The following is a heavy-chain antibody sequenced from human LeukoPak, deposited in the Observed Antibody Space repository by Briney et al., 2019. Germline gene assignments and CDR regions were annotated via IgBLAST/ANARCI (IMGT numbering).Heavy chain of an antibody. CDR3: ARCMVRGNFYYMDV. CDR2: IYYSGRT. V-gene: IGHV4-39*01. CDR1: GGSISSSSYY. D-gene: IGHD3-10*01. Sequence: SETLSLTCTVSGGSISSSSYYWGWIRQPPGKGLEWIGSIYYSGRTYYNPSRKSRVTISVDTSKNQFSLKLSSVTAADTAVYYCARCMVRGNFYYMDVWGKGTTVTVSS. J-gene: IGHJ6*03.